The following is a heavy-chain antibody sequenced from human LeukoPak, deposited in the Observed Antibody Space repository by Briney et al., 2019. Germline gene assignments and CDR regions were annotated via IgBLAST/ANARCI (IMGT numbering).Heavy chain of an antibody. Sequence: LGESLKISCKGSGYSFTSYWIGWVRQMPGQGLEWMGIIYPGDSDTRYSPSFQGQVTISADKSISTAYLQWSSLKASDTAMYYCARRAGTSSTWSLLDYWGQGTLVTVSS. V-gene: IGHV5-51*01. D-gene: IGHD6-13*01. CDR1: GYSFTSYW. CDR2: IYPGDSDT. CDR3: ARRAGTSSTWSLLDY. J-gene: IGHJ4*02.